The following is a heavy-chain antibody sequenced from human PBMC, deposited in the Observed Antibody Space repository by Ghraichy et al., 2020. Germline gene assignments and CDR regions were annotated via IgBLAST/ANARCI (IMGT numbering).Heavy chain of an antibody. CDR2: IWYDGSNK. D-gene: IGHD1-7*01. CDR1: GFTFSSYG. Sequence: LSLTCAASGFTFSSYGMHWVRQAPGKGLEWVAVIWYDGSNKYYADSVKGRFTISRDNSKNTLYLQMNSLRAEDTAVYYCARDGAGTTLDYWGQGTLVTVSS. V-gene: IGHV3-33*01. J-gene: IGHJ4*02. CDR3: ARDGAGTTLDY.